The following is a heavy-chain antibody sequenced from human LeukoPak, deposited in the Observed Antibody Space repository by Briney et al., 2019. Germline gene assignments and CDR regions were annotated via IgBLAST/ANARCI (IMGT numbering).Heavy chain of an antibody. V-gene: IGHV4-31*03. J-gene: IGHJ4*02. Sequence: SETLSLTCTVSGGSISSGGYYWSWIRQHPGKGLEWIGYIYYSGSTYYNPSLKSRVTISVDTSKNQFSLKLSSVTAADTAVYYCARGPPDYYDSSGYYVPLYYFDYWGQGTLVTVSS. CDR2: IYYSGST. D-gene: IGHD3-22*01. CDR3: ARGPPDYYDSSGYYVPLYYFDY. CDR1: GGSISSGGYY.